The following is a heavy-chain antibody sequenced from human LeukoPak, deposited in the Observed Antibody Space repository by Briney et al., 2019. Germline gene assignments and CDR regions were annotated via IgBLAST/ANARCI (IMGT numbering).Heavy chain of an antibody. CDR1: GYTFTSYY. CDR3: ASGYHYYYYYMDV. Sequence: ASVKLSCKASGYTFTSYYMHWVRQAPGQGLEWMGIINPSGGSTSYAQKFQGRVTMTRDMSTSTVYMELSSLRSEDTAVYYCASGYHYYYYYMDVWGKGTTVTVSS. D-gene: IGHD3-22*01. V-gene: IGHV1-46*01. CDR2: INPSGGST. J-gene: IGHJ6*03.